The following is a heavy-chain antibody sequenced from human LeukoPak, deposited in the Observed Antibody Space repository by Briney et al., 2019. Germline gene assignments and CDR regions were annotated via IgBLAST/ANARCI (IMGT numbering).Heavy chain of an antibody. D-gene: IGHD5-18*01. CDR2: IWYDGSNK. J-gene: IGHJ4*02. Sequence: PGGSLRLSCAASGFIFSSYGMHWVRQAPGKGLEWVAVIWYDGSNKYYADSVKGRFTISRDNSKNTLYLQMNSLRAEDTAVYYCARDGRGYSYGTDYWGQGTLVTVSS. CDR1: GFIFSSYG. V-gene: IGHV3-33*01. CDR3: ARDGRGYSYGTDY.